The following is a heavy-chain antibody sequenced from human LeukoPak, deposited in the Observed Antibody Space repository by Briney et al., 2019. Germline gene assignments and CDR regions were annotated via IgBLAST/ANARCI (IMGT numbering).Heavy chain of an antibody. CDR2: INHSGST. J-gene: IGHJ3*02. D-gene: IGHD2-21*02. V-gene: IGHV4-4*02. Sequence: SETLSLTCAVSGGSISSSSGNCWTWVRQPPGKGLEWIGEINHSGSTNYNPSLKSRVSISVDTSKNQFSLKLSSVTAADTAVYYCARQGPRCLGDCYYGAFDIWGQGTMVTVSS. CDR1: GGSISSSSGNC. CDR3: ARQGPRCLGDCYYGAFDI.